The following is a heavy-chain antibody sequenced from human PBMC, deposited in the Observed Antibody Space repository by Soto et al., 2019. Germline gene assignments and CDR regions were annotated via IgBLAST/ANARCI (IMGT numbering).Heavy chain of an antibody. Sequence: SETLSLTCTVSGDSISSYYWSWIRQPPGKGLEWIGYSYSSGTTNYNPSLRSRVTISVDTSKNQFSLKLRSVTAADTAVYYCARRTGDYWGQGTLVTVSS. J-gene: IGHJ4*02. CDR3: ARRTGDY. CDR2: SYSSGTT. V-gene: IGHV4-59*08. D-gene: IGHD3-10*01. CDR1: GDSISSYY.